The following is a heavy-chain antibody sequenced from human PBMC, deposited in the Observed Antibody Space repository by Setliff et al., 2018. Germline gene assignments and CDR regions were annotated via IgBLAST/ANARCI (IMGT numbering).Heavy chain of an antibody. CDR2: ISSNGVRL. CDR3: ARGRDGYNANAYEI. D-gene: IGHD5-12*01. V-gene: IGHV3-64*02. J-gene: IGHJ3*02. Sequence: PGGSLRLSCAASGFTFISYAMHWVRQAPGKGLEYVSAISSNGVRLSYADSVKGRVTFTADESTKTAYMDLRSLRSEDTAIYYCARGRDGYNANAYEIWGQGTMVTVSS. CDR1: GFTFISYA.